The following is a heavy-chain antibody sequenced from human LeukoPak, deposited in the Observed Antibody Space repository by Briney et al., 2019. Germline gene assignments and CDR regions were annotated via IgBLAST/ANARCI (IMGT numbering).Heavy chain of an antibody. CDR1: GFRFSYYG. CDR2: FWANGKDK. Sequence: GRSLRLSCAASGFRFSYYGIHWVRQAPGKGLEWVAVFWANGKDKYYIDSVKGRFTVSRDNSKNTLYLQMDSLRAEDTAVYYCAKGQAVIDYWGQGTLVTVS. CDR3: AKGQAVIDY. J-gene: IGHJ4*02. V-gene: IGHV3-33*06. D-gene: IGHD3-22*01.